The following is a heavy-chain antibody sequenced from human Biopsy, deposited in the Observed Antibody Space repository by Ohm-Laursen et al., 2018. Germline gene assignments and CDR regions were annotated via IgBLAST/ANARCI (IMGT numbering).Heavy chain of an antibody. J-gene: IGHJ1*01. V-gene: IGHV1-69*06. CDR2: NIPILGTG. CDR3: ATKLTGYFHH. D-gene: IGHD3-9*01. Sequence: SSVKVSCNAPGGTFSNYGVNWVRQAPGQGLEWLGGNIPILGTGNYAQKFQGRVTVAADTSTSTATMELRSLRSDDTAVYYCATKLTGYFHHWGQGILVIVSS. CDR1: GGTFSNYG.